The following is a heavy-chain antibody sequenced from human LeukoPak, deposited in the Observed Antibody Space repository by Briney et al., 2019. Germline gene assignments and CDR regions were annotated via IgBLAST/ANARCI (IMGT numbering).Heavy chain of an antibody. D-gene: IGHD3-9*01. CDR2: ISAYNGNT. Sequence: ASVKVSCKASGYTFTSYGISWVRQAPGQGLEWMGWISAYNGNTNYAQKLQGRVTMTTDTSTSTAYMELRSLRSDDTAVYCCARDSSFDWLYPDAFDIWGQGTMVTVSS. J-gene: IGHJ3*02. V-gene: IGHV1-18*01. CDR3: ARDSSFDWLYPDAFDI. CDR1: GYTFTSYG.